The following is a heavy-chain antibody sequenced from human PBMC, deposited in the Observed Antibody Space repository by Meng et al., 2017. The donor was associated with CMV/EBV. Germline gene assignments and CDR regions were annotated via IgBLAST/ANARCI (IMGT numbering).Heavy chain of an antibody. V-gene: IGHV4-39*07. CDR3: ARGVDTMIVVYDP. Sequence: LHLQGSGPGLVKPSETLSLTGTVSGGSISSSSYYWGWIRQPPGKGLEWIGSIYYSGSTYYNPSLKSRVTISVDTSKNQFSLKLSSVTAADTAVYYCARGVDTMIVVYDPWGQGTLVTVSS. D-gene: IGHD3-22*01. CDR2: IYYSGST. CDR1: GGSISSSSYY. J-gene: IGHJ5*02.